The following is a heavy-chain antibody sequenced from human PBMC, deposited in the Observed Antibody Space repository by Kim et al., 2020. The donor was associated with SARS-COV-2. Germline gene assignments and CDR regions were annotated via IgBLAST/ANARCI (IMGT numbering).Heavy chain of an antibody. D-gene: IGHD2-15*01. CDR1: GFTFSSYS. CDR2: ISSSSSYI. Sequence: GGSLRLSCAASGFTFSSYSMNWVRQAPGKGLEWVSSISSSSSYIYYADSVKGRFTISRDNAKNSLYLQMNSLRAEDTAVYYCARDQKPTGYCSGGSCYSVELGSDYWGQGTLVTVSS. J-gene: IGHJ4*02. V-gene: IGHV3-21*01. CDR3: ARDQKPTGYCSGGSCYSVELGSDY.